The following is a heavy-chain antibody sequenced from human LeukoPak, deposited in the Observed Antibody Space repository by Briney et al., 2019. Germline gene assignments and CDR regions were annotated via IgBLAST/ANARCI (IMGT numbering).Heavy chain of an antibody. Sequence: GGSLRLSCAASGFTFSSYAMSWVRQAPGKGLEWIAFIRGRSDTTYYADSVQGRFTISRDNAEDSVYLQMNSLRVEDTAVYYCTRDLMDYDVSTGLHHYYMDVWGQGTTVTVSS. CDR1: GFTFSSYA. V-gene: IGHV3-48*01. CDR3: TRDLMDYDVSTGLHHYYMDV. CDR2: IRGRSDTT. D-gene: IGHD3-9*01. J-gene: IGHJ6*02.